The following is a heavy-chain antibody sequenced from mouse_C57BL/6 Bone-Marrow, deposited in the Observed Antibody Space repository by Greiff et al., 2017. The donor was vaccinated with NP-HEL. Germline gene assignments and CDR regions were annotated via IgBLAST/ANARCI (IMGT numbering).Heavy chain of an antibody. CDR2: IYPRSGNT. CDR1: GYTFTSYG. Sequence: QVQLQQSGAELARPGASVKLSCKASGYTFTSYGISWVKQRTGQGLEWIGEIYPRSGNTYYNEKFKGKATLTADKSSSTAYMELRSLTSEDSAFYFCAGLSVNAMDYWGQGTSVTVSS. V-gene: IGHV1-81*01. CDR3: AGLSVNAMDY. J-gene: IGHJ4*01. D-gene: IGHD6-1*01.